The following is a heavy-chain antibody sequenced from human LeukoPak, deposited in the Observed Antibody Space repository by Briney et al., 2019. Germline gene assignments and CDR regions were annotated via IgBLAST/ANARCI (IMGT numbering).Heavy chain of an antibody. CDR3: ARYSPRVYYGMDV. CDR1: GGSISSYY. Sequence: SETLSLTCAVSGGSISSYYWSWIRQPPGKGLEWIGYIYYSGSTNYNPSLKSRVTISVDTSKNQFSLKLSSVTAADTAVYYCARYSPRVYYGMDVWGQGTTVTVSS. V-gene: IGHV4-59*01. J-gene: IGHJ6*02. CDR2: IYYSGST. D-gene: IGHD1-26*01.